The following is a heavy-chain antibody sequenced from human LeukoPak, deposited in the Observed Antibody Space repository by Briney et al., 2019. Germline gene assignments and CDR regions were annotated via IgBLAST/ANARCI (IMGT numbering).Heavy chain of an antibody. CDR3: ARVTSPPLVVKNDGWFDP. D-gene: IGHD3-22*01. CDR1: GFTFSSYS. Sequence: QPGGSLRLSCAASGFTFSSYSMNWVRQAPGKGLEWVSYISSSSSTIYYADSVKGRFTISRDNAKNSLYLQMNSLRAEDTAVYYCARVTSPPLVVKNDGWFDPWGQGTLVTVSS. J-gene: IGHJ5*02. V-gene: IGHV3-48*01. CDR2: ISSSSSTI.